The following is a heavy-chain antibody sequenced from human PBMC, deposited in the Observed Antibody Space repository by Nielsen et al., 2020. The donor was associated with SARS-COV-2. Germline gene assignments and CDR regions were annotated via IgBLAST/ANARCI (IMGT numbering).Heavy chain of an antibody. J-gene: IGHJ5*02. Sequence: VRQAPGKGLEWVAVISYDGSNKYYADSVKGRFTISRDNSKNTLYLQMNSLRAEDTAVYYCARDPASYYDFWSGYYAGFDPWGQGTLVTVSS. V-gene: IGHV3-30*03. CDR3: ARDPASYYDFWSGYYAGFDP. CDR2: ISYDGSNK. D-gene: IGHD3-3*01.